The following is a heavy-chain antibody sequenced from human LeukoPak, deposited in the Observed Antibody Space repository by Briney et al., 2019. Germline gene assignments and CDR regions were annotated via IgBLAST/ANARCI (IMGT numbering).Heavy chain of an antibody. CDR2: INHRGST. CDR1: GGSFSGYY. J-gene: IGHJ4*02. Sequence: SETLSLTCAVYGGSFSGYYWSWIRQPPGKGLEWIGEINHRGSTNYNPSLKSRVTISVDTSKNQFSLKLSSVTAADTAVYYCARGQYYYDSSGYRQYYFDYWGQGTLVTVSS. D-gene: IGHD3-22*01. V-gene: IGHV4-34*01. CDR3: ARGQYYYDSSGYRQYYFDY.